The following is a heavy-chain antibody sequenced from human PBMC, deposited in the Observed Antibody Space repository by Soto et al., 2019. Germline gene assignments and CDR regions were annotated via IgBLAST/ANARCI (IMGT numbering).Heavy chain of an antibody. D-gene: IGHD3-16*01. V-gene: IGHV1-8*01. CDR1: GYLFTTYD. CDR3: AKDFGGLYNWFDP. J-gene: IGHJ5*02. Sequence: QVQLIQSGAEVKKPGASVRVSCKTSGYLFTTYDINWVRQAAGRGLEWMGRVNPNNGKTDYAQNFQDRLTMTRDTSISTVYMELSSLTSEDTAVYYCAKDFGGLYNWFDPWGQGTLVTVSS. CDR2: VNPNNGKT.